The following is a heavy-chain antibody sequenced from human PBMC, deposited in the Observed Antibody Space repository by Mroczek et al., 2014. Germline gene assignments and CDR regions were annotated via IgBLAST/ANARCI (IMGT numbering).Heavy chain of an antibody. V-gene: IGHV3-30*18. CDR3: AKDGSGWYYYYYGMDV. J-gene: IGHJ6*02. CDR2: ISYDGSNK. Sequence: QVQLVQSGGGVVQPGRSLRLSCAASGFTFSSYGMHWVRQAPGKGLEWVAVISYDGSNKYYADSVKGRFTISRDNSKNTLYLQMNSLRAEDTAVYYCAKDGSGWYYYYYGMDVVGPRDHGHRLL. D-gene: IGHD6-19*01. CDR1: GFTFSSYG.